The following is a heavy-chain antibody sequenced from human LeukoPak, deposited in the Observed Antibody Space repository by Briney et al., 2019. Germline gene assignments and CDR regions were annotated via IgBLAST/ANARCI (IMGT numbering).Heavy chain of an antibody. J-gene: IGHJ4*02. CDR3: AKGGRFYGDYPFDY. CDR2: ISYDGSNK. D-gene: IGHD4-17*01. V-gene: IGHV3-30*18. CDR1: GFTFSSYG. Sequence: PGGSLRLSCAASGFTFSSYGMHWVRQAPGKGLEWVAVISYDGSNKYYADSVKGRFTISRDNSKNSLYLQMNSLRVEDTAVYYCAKGGRFYGDYPFDYWGQGTLVTVSS.